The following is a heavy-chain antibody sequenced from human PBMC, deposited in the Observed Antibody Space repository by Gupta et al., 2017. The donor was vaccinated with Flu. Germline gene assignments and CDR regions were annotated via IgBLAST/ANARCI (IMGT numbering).Heavy chain of an antibody. CDR1: GFTFDDYA. V-gene: IGHV3-9*01. J-gene: IGHJ4*02. Sequence: EVQLVESGGDVVQPGRSLRLSCAASGFTFDDYAMHWFRQPPGKGLEWVSGISWNNGNIDYADYVKGRFTISRDNAKNSLYLQMDSLRVEDTALYYCGRDKDYDFDSWGQGTLVIVSS. CDR2: ISWNNGNI. CDR3: GRDKDYDFDS. D-gene: IGHD3-16*01.